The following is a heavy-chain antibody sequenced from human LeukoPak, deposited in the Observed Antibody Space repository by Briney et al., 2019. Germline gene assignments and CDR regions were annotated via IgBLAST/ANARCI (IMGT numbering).Heavy chain of an antibody. CDR3: AHRSKLNNIWRTFDY. CDR1: EFSLSTFGVG. D-gene: IGHD1-1*01. V-gene: IGHV2-5*01. Sequence: SGPTLMKPTQTLTLTCTFSEFSLSTFGVGVGWIRQPPGKALEWLAVIYWNDDKRYSPSLESRLTITKDTSKNQVVLTMTNMDPVDTATYDCAHRSKLNNIWRTFDYWGQGTLVTVSS. CDR2: IYWNDDK. J-gene: IGHJ4*02.